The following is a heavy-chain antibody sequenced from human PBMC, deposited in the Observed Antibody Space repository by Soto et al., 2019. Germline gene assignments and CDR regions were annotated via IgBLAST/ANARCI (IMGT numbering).Heavy chain of an antibody. Sequence: PSETLSLTCTVSGDSINGDVHSWSWIRQPPGEALEWIGYIYQTGTTQYNPSLSSRVSISADRSKNQFSLHLTSVTAADTAVYYCARAVFCTDGFCFPNWLDPWGQGILVTVSS. V-gene: IGHV4-30-2*01. CDR1: GDSINGDVHS. J-gene: IGHJ5*02. CDR2: IYQTGTT. CDR3: ARAVFCTDGFCFPNWLDP. D-gene: IGHD2-8*01.